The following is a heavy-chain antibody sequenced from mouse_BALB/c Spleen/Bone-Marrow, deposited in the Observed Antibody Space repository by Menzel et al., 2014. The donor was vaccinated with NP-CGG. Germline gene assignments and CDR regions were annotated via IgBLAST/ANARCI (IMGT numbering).Heavy chain of an antibody. V-gene: IGHV5-6*01. J-gene: IGHJ3*01. D-gene: IGHD4-1*02. CDR2: INNGGTYT. CDR3: ALNWDSAY. Sequence: EVQRVESGGDSVKPGGSLKLSCAASGFTFSSYGMSWVRQTPDKRLEWVATINNGGTYTYYPDSVKGRFTISRDNAKNTLYLQMSSLKSEDTAMYYCALNWDSAYWGQGTLVTVSA. CDR1: GFTFSSYG.